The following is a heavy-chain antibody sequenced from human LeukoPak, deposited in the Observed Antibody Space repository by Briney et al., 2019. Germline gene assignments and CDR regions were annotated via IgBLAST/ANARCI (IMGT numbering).Heavy chain of an antibody. V-gene: IGHV3-30*04. CDR2: VSYDGTSK. J-gene: IGHJ4*02. CDR3: ARDGYYYDSSGYYFNFDY. D-gene: IGHD3-22*01. CDR1: GFTFSSYA. Sequence: PGGSLRLSCAASGFTFSSYAMYWVRQAPGKGLEGVAAVSYDGTSKYSADSVRGRFTISRDNSKNTLYLQMNSLRAEDTAVYYCARDGYYYDSSGYYFNFDYWGQGTLVTVSS.